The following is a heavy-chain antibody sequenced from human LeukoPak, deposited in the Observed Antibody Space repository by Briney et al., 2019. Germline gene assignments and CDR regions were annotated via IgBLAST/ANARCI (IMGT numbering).Heavy chain of an antibody. D-gene: IGHD6-13*01. Sequence: SETLSLTCAVYGGSFSGYYWSWIRQPPGKGLEWIGEINHSGSTNYNPSLKSRVTISVDTSKNQFSLKLSSVTAADTAVYCCAGLAAAFNCWGQGTLVTVSS. CDR3: AGLAAAFNC. CDR2: INHSGST. J-gene: IGHJ4*02. CDR1: GGSFSGYY. V-gene: IGHV4-34*01.